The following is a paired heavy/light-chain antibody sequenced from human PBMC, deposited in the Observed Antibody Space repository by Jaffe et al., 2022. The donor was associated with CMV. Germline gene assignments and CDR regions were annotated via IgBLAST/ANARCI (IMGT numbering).Heavy chain of an antibody. CDR3: ASHPGWYGGLGK. V-gene: IGHV3-21*01. CDR1: GFIFSAYS. D-gene: IGHD6-19*01. CDR2: ISSSSDYI. Sequence: EVQLVESGGSLVTPGGSLRLSCAASGFIFSAYSMNWVRQGPGKGLEWVASISSSSDYIYYADSVRGRFTISRDNTKNLLYLQMHSLRVDDTAVYYCASHPGWYGGLGKWGQGTLVTVSS. J-gene: IGHJ4*02.
Light chain of an antibody. Sequence: QSALTQPASVSGSPGQSITISCTGITRTVGFDNYVYWYQQHPGEAPQLMIFDVSHRPSGVSDRFSGSKSGNTASLTITGLQAEDEADYYCSSYTTSHTLLFGGGTKLTVL. CDR1: TRTVGFDNY. CDR3: SSYTTSHTLL. V-gene: IGLV2-14*03. CDR2: DVS. J-gene: IGLJ2*01.